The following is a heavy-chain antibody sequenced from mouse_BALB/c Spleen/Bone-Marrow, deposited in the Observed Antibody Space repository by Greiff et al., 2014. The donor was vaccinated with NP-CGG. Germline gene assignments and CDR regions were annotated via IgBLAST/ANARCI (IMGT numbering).Heavy chain of an antibody. Sequence: DVKLVESGAELVRSGASVKLSCTASGFNIKDYCMHWVKQRPEQGLEWIGWIDPENGDTEYAPKFQGKATMTADTSSNTAYLQLSSLTSEDTAVYYCNARGDYDFDYFDYWGQGTTLTVPS. J-gene: IGHJ2*01. CDR3: NARGDYDFDYFDY. V-gene: IGHV14-4*02. CDR1: GFNIKDYC. D-gene: IGHD2-4*01. CDR2: IDPENGDT.